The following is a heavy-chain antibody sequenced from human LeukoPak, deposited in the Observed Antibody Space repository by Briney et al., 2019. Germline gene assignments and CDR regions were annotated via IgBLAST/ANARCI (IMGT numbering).Heavy chain of an antibody. CDR1: GFTLRSYT. J-gene: IGHJ6*03. CDR3: ARSRIAARPALAYYYYYMDV. V-gene: IGHV3-21*01. Sequence: GGSLRLSCAASGFTLRSYTMNWVRQAPGKGLEWVSSIGISSNKIYYADSVKGRFIISRDNAKNSVYLQMNSLRAEDTAVYYCARSRIAARPALAYYYYYMDVWGKGTTVTVSS. CDR2: IGISSNKI. D-gene: IGHD6-6*01.